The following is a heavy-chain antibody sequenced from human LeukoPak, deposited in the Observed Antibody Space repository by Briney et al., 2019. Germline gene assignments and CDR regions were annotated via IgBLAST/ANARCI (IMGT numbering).Heavy chain of an antibody. Sequence: GGSLRLSCAASGFTFSSYWMSWVRQAPGKGLEWVANIKQDGSEKYYADSVKGRFTISRDNSKNTLYLQMNSLRAEDTAVYYCAKIQDNYGYGNYFDYWGQGTLVTVSS. V-gene: IGHV3-7*03. CDR1: GFTFSSYW. D-gene: IGHD3-16*01. CDR2: IKQDGSEK. CDR3: AKIQDNYGYGNYFDY. J-gene: IGHJ4*02.